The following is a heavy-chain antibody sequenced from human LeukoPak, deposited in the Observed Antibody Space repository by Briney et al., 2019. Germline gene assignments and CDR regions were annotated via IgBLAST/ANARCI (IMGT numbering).Heavy chain of an antibody. D-gene: IGHD1-26*01. CDR3: ARDTIVGGRADFDF. J-gene: IGHJ4*02. CDR2: INPNSGAT. Sequence: ASVKVSCKASGGTFSSYAITWVRQVPGQGLEWMGWINPNSGATYYAQNFQGRVTLTRDTSISTAYMELSSLRSDDTAVFYCARDTIVGGRADFDFWGQGTLVTVSS. CDR1: GGTFSSYA. V-gene: IGHV1-2*02.